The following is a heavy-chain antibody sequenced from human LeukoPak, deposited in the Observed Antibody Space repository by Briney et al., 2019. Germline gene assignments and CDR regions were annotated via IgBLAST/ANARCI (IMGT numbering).Heavy chain of an antibody. CDR1: GFTFSSYA. V-gene: IGHV3-23*01. J-gene: IGHJ2*01. Sequence: GGSLRLSCAASGFTFSSYAMSWVRQAPGKGLECVSGISAGGGSTYYADSVKGRLTVSRDNSKNTLYLQMNSLRAEDTAVYYCAKDGSGTGDWYFDLWGRGTLVTVSS. CDR2: ISAGGGST. D-gene: IGHD1-1*01. CDR3: AKDGSGTGDWYFDL.